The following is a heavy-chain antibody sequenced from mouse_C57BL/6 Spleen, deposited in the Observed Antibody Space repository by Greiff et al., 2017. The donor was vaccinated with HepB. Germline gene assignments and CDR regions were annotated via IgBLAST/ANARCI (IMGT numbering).Heavy chain of an antibody. CDR3: ARVITTVVATYYWYFDV. D-gene: IGHD1-1*01. Sequence: EVKLMESEGGLVQPGSSMKLSCTASGFTFSDYYMAWVRQVPEKGLEWVANINYDGSSTYYLDSLKSRFIISRDNAKNILYLQMSSLKSEDTATYYCARVITTVVATYYWYFDVWGTGTTVTVSS. CDR2: INYDGSST. V-gene: IGHV5-16*01. CDR1: GFTFSDYY. J-gene: IGHJ1*03.